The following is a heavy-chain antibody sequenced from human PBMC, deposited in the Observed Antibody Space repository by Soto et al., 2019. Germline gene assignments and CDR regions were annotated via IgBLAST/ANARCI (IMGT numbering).Heavy chain of an antibody. D-gene: IGHD3-3*01. CDR2: IYYSGST. CDR1: GGSISSGDYY. Sequence: SETLSLTCTVSGGSISSGDYYWSWIRQPPGKGLEWIGYIYYSGSTYYNPSLKSRVTISVDTSKNQFSLKLSSVTAADTAVYYCARGLPVLRCLEWNNWFDPWGQGTLVTVSS. V-gene: IGHV4-30-4*01. CDR3: ARGLPVLRCLEWNNWFDP. J-gene: IGHJ5*02.